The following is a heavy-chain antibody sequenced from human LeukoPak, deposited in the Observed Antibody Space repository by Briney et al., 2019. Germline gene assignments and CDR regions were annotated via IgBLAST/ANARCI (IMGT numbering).Heavy chain of an antibody. D-gene: IGHD3-9*01. CDR1: GYSISSGYY. CDR3: ARSVLRYFDWSMGGSYFDY. J-gene: IGHJ4*02. CDR2: IYHSGST. Sequence: SETLSLTCAVSGYSISSGYYWGWIRQPPGKGLEWIGSIYHSGSTYYNPSLKSRVTISVDTSKNQFPLKLSSVTAADTAVYYCARSVLRYFDWSMGGSYFDYWGQGTLVTVSS. V-gene: IGHV4-38-2*01.